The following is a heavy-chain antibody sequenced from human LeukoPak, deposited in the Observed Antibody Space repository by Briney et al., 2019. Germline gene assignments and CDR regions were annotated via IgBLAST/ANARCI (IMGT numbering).Heavy chain of an antibody. V-gene: IGHV3-21*01. CDR3: SGSGWTGFDY. CDR1: GFTFRSYS. J-gene: IGHJ4*02. Sequence: GSLRLSCAASGFTFRSYSMNWVRQAPGKGLEWVSSISSSSTYIYYADSVKGRFTISRDNAKNSLYLQMNSLRAEDTAVYYCSGSGWTGFDYWGQGTLVTVSS. D-gene: IGHD6-19*01. CDR2: ISSSSTYI.